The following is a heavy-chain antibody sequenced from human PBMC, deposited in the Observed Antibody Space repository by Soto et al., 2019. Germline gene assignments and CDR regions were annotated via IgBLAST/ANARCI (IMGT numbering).Heavy chain of an antibody. Sequence: ASVKVSCKASGYTFTDHYMHWVRQAPGQGLEWLGWINPNSGGTNCAQRFQGSVTMTRDTSISTAYMELSRMRSDDSAVYYCASQKPNYDYWNAIISLDTFDIWSQGKMVTISS. CDR1: GYTFTDHY. CDR3: ASQKPNYDYWNAIISLDTFDI. J-gene: IGHJ3*02. V-gene: IGHV1-2*02. D-gene: IGHD3-3*01. CDR2: INPNSGGT.